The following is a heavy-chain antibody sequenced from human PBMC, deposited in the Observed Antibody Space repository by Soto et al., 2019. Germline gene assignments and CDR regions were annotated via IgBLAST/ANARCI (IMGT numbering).Heavy chain of an antibody. V-gene: IGHV3-72*01. D-gene: IGHD1-26*01. CDR3: GRRGTSGSVGLDY. J-gene: IGHJ4*02. CDR2: IRNRANSYTT. Sequence: EAQLVESGGGLVQPGGSLRLSCAVSGFTFSDHYMDWVRQAPGKVLEWVGRIRNRANSYTTEYAASVKGRFTISRDDSKNSLYLQMNSLKTEDTAMYYCGRRGTSGSVGLDYWGQGPLVTVSS. CDR1: GFTFSDHY.